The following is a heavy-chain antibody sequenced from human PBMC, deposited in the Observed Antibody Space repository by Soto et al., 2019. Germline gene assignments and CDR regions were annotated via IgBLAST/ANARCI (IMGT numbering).Heavy chain of an antibody. Sequence: QVQLVQSGAEVKKPGSSVKVSCKASGGTFSSYAISWVRQAPGQGLEWMGGIIPIFGTANYAQKFQGRVTIXXDXSXXTAYMELSSLRSEDTAVYYCARVGGEMASINWFDPWGQGTLVTVSS. CDR2: IIPIFGTA. J-gene: IGHJ5*02. CDR3: ARVGGEMASINWFDP. D-gene: IGHD3-16*01. CDR1: GGTFSSYA. V-gene: IGHV1-69*12.